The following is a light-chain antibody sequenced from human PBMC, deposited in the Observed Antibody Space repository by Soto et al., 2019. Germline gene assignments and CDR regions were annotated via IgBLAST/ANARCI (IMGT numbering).Light chain of an antibody. J-gene: IGKJ1*01. CDR3: QQYGSSPRT. CDR1: ESVTSNY. Sequence: DIDLTQSPGTLSLSPGERATLSCRASESVTSNYLAWNQQKPGQPPRLLIYGASSRATGIPDRFSGTGSGTGFTLTIRRLAPEDFAVYYCQQYGSSPRTFGQGTKVEIK. V-gene: IGKV3-20*01. CDR2: GAS.